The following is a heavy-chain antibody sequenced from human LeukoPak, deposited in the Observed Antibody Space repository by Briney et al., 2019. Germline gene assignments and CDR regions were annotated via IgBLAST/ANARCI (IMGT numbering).Heavy chain of an antibody. J-gene: IGHJ5*02. Sequence: GASVTLSFTASGYTFTIYYMHWVRQAPGQGLEWMGIINPSGGSKRYAQKFQGRVTMTRDTSTSTVYMELSSLRSEDTAVYYCARGVVFKSSSWYDTWGQGTLVTVSS. D-gene: IGHD2-15*01. CDR2: INPSGGSK. V-gene: IGHV1-46*01. CDR3: ARGVVFKSSSWYDT. CDR1: GYTFTIYY.